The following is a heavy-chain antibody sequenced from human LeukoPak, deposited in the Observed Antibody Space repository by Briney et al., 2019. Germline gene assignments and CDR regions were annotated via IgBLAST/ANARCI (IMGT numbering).Heavy chain of an antibody. D-gene: IGHD1-26*01. Sequence: PGGSLRLSCAASGFTFSSYGMHWVRQAPGKGLEWVAVIWYDGSNKYYADSVKGRFTISRDNSKNTLYLQMNSLRAEDTAVYYCARDYVPNIVGATIYWGQGTLVTVSS. V-gene: IGHV3-33*08. CDR1: GFTFSSYG. CDR2: IWYDGSNK. J-gene: IGHJ4*02. CDR3: ARDYVPNIVGATIY.